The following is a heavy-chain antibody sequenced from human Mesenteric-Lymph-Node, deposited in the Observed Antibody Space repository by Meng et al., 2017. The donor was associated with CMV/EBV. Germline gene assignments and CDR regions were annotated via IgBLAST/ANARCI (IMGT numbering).Heavy chain of an antibody. CDR2: ISAYNDNT. D-gene: IGHD6-13*01. J-gene: IGHJ6*02. V-gene: IGHV1-18*01. CDR3: ARGATGGSSWYSPNYYYYYGMDV. Sequence: ASVKVSCKASGYTFTSYGFSWVRQAPGQGLEWMGWISAYNDNTKYAQKVQGRVTMTTDTSTSTAYMELSSLRSEDTAVYYCARGATGGSSWYSPNYYYYYGMDVWGQGTTVTVSS. CDR1: GYTFTSYG.